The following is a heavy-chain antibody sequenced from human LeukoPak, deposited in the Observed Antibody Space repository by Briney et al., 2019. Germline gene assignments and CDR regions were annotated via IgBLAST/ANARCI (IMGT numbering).Heavy chain of an antibody. V-gene: IGHV1-2*02. CDR2: INPNSGGT. CDR3: ARGSYGDPDAFDI. D-gene: IGHD4-17*01. CDR1: GYTFTSYG. Sequence: ASVKVSCKASGYTFTSYGISWVRQAPGQGLEWMGWINPNSGGTNYAQKFQGRVTMTRDTSISTAYMELSRLRSDDTAVYYCARGSYGDPDAFDIWGQGTMVTVSS. J-gene: IGHJ3*02.